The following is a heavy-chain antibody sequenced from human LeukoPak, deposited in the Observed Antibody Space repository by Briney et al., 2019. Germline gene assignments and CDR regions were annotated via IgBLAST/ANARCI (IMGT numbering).Heavy chain of an antibody. J-gene: IGHJ4*02. CDR3: VREDAGHYFDY. V-gene: IGHV3-30*04. CDR2: ISYDGSNK. Sequence: GRSLRLSCAASGFTFSSYAMHWVRQAPGKGLEWVAVISYDGSNKYYADSVKGRFTISRDNSKNTLYLQMNSLRAEDTAVYYCVREDAGHYFDYWGQGTLVTVSS. CDR1: GFTFSSYA.